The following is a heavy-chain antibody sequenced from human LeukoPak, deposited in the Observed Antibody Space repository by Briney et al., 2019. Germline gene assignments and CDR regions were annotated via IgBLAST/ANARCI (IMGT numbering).Heavy chain of an antibody. J-gene: IGHJ4*02. CDR3: ARGSGIITGIDE. V-gene: IGHV3-20*04. D-gene: IGHD6-25*01. CDR1: GFTFKDYG. Sequence: GGSLTLSCAAPGFTFKDYGMHWVRQPPGKGLEWVSGINWNGGGTDYADSVKGRFTISRDNAKNTLSLQMNSLRAEDTAVYYCARGSGIITGIDEWGQGTLVTVSS. CDR2: INWNGGGT.